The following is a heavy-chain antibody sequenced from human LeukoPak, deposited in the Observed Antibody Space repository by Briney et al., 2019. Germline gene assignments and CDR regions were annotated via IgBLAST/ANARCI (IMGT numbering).Heavy chain of an antibody. CDR2: ITGNHGPT. CDR3: TKDPNGDYVGGFDP. V-gene: IGHV3-23*01. J-gene: IGHJ5*02. CDR1: GFTFSSFA. D-gene: IGHD4-17*01. Sequence: GGSLRLSCAASGFTFSSFAMTWVRQAPGKGLEWVSSITGNHGPTYNTDSVKGRFTISRDNSQNTLYLQMNSLRAEDTAVYYCTKDPNGDYVGGFDPWGQGTLVTVSS.